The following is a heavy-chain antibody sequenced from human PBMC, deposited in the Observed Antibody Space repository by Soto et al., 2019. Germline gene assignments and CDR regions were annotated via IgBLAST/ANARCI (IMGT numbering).Heavy chain of an antibody. V-gene: IGHV4-59*01. CDR3: ARDKGLAAAGNWFDP. CDR2: IYYSGST. J-gene: IGHJ5*02. D-gene: IGHD6-13*01. CDR1: GGSISSYY. Sequence: QVQLQESGPGLVKPSETLSLTCTVSGGSISSYYWSWIRQPPGKGLEWIGYIYYSGSTNYNPSLKSRVTISVDTSKNQFSLKLSSVTAADTAVYYCARDKGLAAAGNWFDPWGHGTLVTVSS.